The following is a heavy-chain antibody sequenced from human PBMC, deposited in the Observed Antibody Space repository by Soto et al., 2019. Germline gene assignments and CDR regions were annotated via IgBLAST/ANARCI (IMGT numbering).Heavy chain of an antibody. V-gene: IGHV1-69*13. CDR3: ARTYYYDSSGYLPFDY. Sequence: ASVKVSCKASGGTFSSYIINWVRQAPGQGLEWMGGIIPIFGTGIYAQKFQGRVTITADESTSTAYMELSSLRSEDTAVYYCARTYYYDSSGYLPFDYWGQGTLVTVSS. CDR2: IIPIFGTG. J-gene: IGHJ4*02. D-gene: IGHD3-22*01. CDR1: GGTFSSYI.